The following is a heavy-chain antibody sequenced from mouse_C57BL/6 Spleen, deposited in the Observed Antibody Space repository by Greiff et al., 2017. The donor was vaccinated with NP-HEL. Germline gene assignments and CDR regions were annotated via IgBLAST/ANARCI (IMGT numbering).Heavy chain of an antibody. CDR3: ARKELWLRRGFAY. CDR1: GYTFTGYW. CDR2: ILPGSGST. J-gene: IGHJ3*01. Sequence: QVQLKESGAELMKPGASVKLSCKATGYTFTGYWIEWVKQRPGHGLEWIGEILPGSGSTNYNEKFKGKATFTADTSSNTAYMQLSSLTTEYSAIYDCARKELWLRRGFAYWGHGALVTVSA. V-gene: IGHV1-9*01. D-gene: IGHD2-2*01.